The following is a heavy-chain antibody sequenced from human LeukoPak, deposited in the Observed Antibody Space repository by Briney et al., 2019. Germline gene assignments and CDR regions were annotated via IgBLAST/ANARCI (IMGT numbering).Heavy chain of an antibody. D-gene: IGHD3-10*01. CDR2: INHSGST. Sequence: SETLSLTCAVYGGSFSGYYWSWIRQPPGKGLEWIGEINHSGSTNYNPSLKSRVAISVDTSKNQFSLKLSSVTAADTAVYYCARKTNYYGSGSYYNYYYYYYMDVWGKGTTVTVSS. J-gene: IGHJ6*03. CDR3: ARKTNYYGSGSYYNYYYYYYMDV. V-gene: IGHV4-34*01. CDR1: GGSFSGYY.